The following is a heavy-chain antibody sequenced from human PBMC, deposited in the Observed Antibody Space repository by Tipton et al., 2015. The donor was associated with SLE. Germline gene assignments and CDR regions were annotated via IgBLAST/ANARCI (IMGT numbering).Heavy chain of an antibody. V-gene: IGHV4-34*01. Sequence: TLSLTCAVYGGSFSGYYWTWIRQPPGKGLEWIGEINHSGTTNYNPSLKSRVTISIDTSMNQFSLKLNSVTAADTAVYYCARVGSWFPVDYWGQGTLVTASS. D-gene: IGHD6-13*01. CDR1: GGSFSGYY. CDR2: INHSGTT. J-gene: IGHJ4*02. CDR3: ARVGSWFPVDY.